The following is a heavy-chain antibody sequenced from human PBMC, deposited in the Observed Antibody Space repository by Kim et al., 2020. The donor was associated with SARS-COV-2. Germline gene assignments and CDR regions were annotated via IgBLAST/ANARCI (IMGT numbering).Heavy chain of an antibody. J-gene: IGHJ4*02. D-gene: IGHD5-18*01. V-gene: IGHV3-43*01. CDR2: ISWDGRTT. CDR3: VKDIRQRYSYGHSVDS. Sequence: GGSLRLSCAASGFKFHDYTMHWVRQPPGKGLEWVSLISWDGRTTFYADSVKDRFTVSRDNNKSSLYLQMNSLRSEDTALYYCVKDIRQRYSYGHSVDSWGQGSLVTVSS. CDR1: GFKFHDYT.